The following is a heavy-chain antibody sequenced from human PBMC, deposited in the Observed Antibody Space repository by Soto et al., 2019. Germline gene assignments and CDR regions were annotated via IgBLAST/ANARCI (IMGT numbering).Heavy chain of an antibody. D-gene: IGHD4-4*01. J-gene: IGHJ4*02. CDR3: VIEIGVSNVYPLDY. CDR2: ISNDGSRT. V-gene: IGHV3-30*03. CDR1: GFAFSSLG. Sequence: QVQLVESGGGVVQPGRSLRLSCAASGFAFSSLGMHWVRQPPGKGLEWVEIISNDGSRTYYADSVKGRFTITRDNSKNTLYLQLSSLRTEDTAIYYCVIEIGVSNVYPLDYWGQGTLVSVSS.